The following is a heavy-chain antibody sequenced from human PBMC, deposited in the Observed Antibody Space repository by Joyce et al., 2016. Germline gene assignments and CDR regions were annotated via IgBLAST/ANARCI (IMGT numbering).Heavy chain of an antibody. CDR1: GYTLTGHY. J-gene: IGHJ6*02. Sequence: QVQLVQSGAEVQKPGASVKISCKASGYTLTGHYLHWVRQAPGQGLEWVGWINPNPGGTGSAAKFQGRVTMIRDTSISTAYMELTSLRSDDTALYYCARFTVMTGFLSRNPDQKSYYGLDLWGQGTTVIVSS. CDR3: ARFTVMTGFLSRNPDQKSYYGLDL. D-gene: IGHD3-3*01. CDR2: INPNPGGT. V-gene: IGHV1-2*02.